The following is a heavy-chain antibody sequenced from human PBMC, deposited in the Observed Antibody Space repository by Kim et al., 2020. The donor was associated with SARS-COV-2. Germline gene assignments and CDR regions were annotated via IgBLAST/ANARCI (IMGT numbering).Heavy chain of an antibody. V-gene: IGHV3-33*01. D-gene: IGHD3-22*01. Sequence: GGSPRLSCAASGFTFSSYGMHWVRQAPGKGLEWVAVIWYDGNNKYYADSVKGRFTISRDNSKNTLYLQMNSLRAEDTAVYYCASFDSDSSGYPFDYWGQGTLVTVSS. CDR2: IWYDGNNK. CDR1: GFTFSSYG. CDR3: ASFDSDSSGYPFDY. J-gene: IGHJ4*02.